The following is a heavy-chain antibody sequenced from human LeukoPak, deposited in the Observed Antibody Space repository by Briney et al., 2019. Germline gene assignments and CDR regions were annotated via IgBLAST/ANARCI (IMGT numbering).Heavy chain of an antibody. V-gene: IGHV1-2*02. Sequence: EASVKVSCKASGYTFTGYYMHWVRQAPGQGLEWMGWINPNSGGTNYAQKFQGRVTMTRDTSTSTVYMELSSLRSEDTAVYYCARDGSLNWNYERNWIDYWGQGTLVTVSS. CDR3: ARDGSLNWNYERNWIDY. J-gene: IGHJ4*02. D-gene: IGHD1-7*01. CDR1: GYTFTGYY. CDR2: INPNSGGT.